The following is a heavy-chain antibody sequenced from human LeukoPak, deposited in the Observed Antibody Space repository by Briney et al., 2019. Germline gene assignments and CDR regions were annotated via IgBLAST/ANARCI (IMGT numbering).Heavy chain of an antibody. CDR2: ISGDSRYI. J-gene: IGHJ6*03. CDR3: ARVLDYYYYMDV. D-gene: IGHD2-8*02. CDR1: GFTFSSYT. Sequence: GGSLRLSCAASGFTFSSYTINWVRQAPGKGLEWVSAISGDSRYIYYADSVKGRFTISRDNAKNSLYLQMNSLRAEDTAVYYCARVLDYYYYMDVWGKGTTVTVSS. V-gene: IGHV3-21*01.